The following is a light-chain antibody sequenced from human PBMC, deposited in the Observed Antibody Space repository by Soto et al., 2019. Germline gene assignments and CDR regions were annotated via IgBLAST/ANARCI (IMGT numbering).Light chain of an antibody. CDR2: KAG. CDR1: QSISSW. CDR3: QQYNTYPLT. Sequence: DIQMTQSPSTLSASVGDRVTITCRASQSISSWLAWYQQKPGKAPKFLLFKAGSLDSGGPSRFSGSGSGTEFTLTLSSLQPDDFATYYCQQYNTYPLTFGGGTKVQIK. J-gene: IGKJ4*01. V-gene: IGKV1-5*03.